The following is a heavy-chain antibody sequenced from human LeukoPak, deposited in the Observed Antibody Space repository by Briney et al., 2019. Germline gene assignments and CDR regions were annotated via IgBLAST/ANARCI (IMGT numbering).Heavy chain of an antibody. V-gene: IGHV3-33*01. CDR3: ARVGCGGDCADAFDI. CDR1: GFTFSSYG. CDR2: IWYDGSNK. Sequence: PGGSLRLSCAASGFTFSSYGMHWVRQAPGKGLEWVAVIWYDGSNKYYADSVKGRFTISRDNSKNTLYLQMNSLRAEDTAVYYCARVGCGGDCADAFDIWGQGTMVTVSS. J-gene: IGHJ3*02. D-gene: IGHD2-21*02.